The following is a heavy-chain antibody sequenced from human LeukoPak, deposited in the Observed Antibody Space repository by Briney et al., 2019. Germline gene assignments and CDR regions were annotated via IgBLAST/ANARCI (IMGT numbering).Heavy chain of an antibody. Sequence: GESLKISCKGSGYSFTSYWIGWVHQMPGKGLEWMGIIYPGDSDTRYSPSFQGQVTISADKSISTAYLQWSSLKASDTAMYYCARYGVATIPYFDYWGQGTLVTVSS. CDR2: IYPGDSDT. J-gene: IGHJ4*02. CDR1: GYSFTSYW. CDR3: ARYGVATIPYFDY. V-gene: IGHV5-51*07. D-gene: IGHD5-12*01.